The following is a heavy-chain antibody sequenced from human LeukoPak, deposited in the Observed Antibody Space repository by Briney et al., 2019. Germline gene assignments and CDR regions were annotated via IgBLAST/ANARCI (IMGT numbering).Heavy chain of an antibody. Sequence: GGSLRLSCAASGFTVSNNYMTWVRQAPGKGLEWVSVIYSGGRTDYADSVKGRFTISRDNSKNTLYLQMNSLSAEDTAVYYCAGEGGLGYCSSTSCAFAYWGQGTLVTVSS. CDR2: IYSGGRT. CDR3: AGEGGLGYCSSTSCAFAY. V-gene: IGHV3-53*01. CDR1: GFTVSNNY. D-gene: IGHD2-2*01. J-gene: IGHJ4*02.